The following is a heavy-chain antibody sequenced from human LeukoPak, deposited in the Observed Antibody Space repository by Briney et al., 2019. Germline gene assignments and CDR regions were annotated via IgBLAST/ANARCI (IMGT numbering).Heavy chain of an antibody. CDR3: ARSYYYDSSGYPGGDAFDI. CDR2: IRYDGSNK. D-gene: IGHD3-22*01. J-gene: IGHJ3*02. Sequence: GGSLRLSCAASGFTFSSYGMHWVRQAPGKGLEWVAFIRYDGSNKYYADSVKGRFTISRDNSKNTLYLQMNSLRAEDTAVYYCARSYYYDSSGYPGGDAFDIWGKGTTVTVSS. CDR1: GFTFSSYG. V-gene: IGHV3-30*02.